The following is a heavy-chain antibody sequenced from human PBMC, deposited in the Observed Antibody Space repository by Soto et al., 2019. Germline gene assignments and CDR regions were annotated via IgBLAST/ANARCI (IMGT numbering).Heavy chain of an antibody. CDR1: GYTFTSYG. CDR3: ARVIKKYCSSTSCSTLGDY. J-gene: IGHJ4*02. D-gene: IGHD2-2*02. V-gene: IGHV1-18*01. CDR2: ISAYNGNT. Sequence: ASVKVSCKASGYTFTSYGISWVRQAPGQGLEWMGWISAYNGNTNYAQKLQGRVTMTTDTSTSTAYMELRSLRSDDTAVYYCARVIKKYCSSTSCSTLGDYWGQGTLVTVSS.